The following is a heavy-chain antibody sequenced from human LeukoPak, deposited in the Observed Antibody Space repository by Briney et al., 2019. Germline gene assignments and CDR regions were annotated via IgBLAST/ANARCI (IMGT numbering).Heavy chain of an antibody. CDR2: IYYSGST. J-gene: IGHJ6*02. Sequence: SETLSLTCTVSGGSISSYYWSWIRQPPGKGLEWIGYIYYSGSTNYNPSLKSRVTISVDTSKNQFSLKLSSVTAADTAVYYCARQKENSWDYYGMDVWGLGTTVTVSS. CDR3: ARQKENSWDYYGMDV. V-gene: IGHV4-59*08. D-gene: IGHD3-16*01. CDR1: GGSISSYY.